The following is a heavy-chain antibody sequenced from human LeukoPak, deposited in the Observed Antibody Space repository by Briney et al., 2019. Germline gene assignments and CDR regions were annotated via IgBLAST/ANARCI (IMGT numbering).Heavy chain of an antibody. J-gene: IGHJ4*02. CDR2: ISAYNGNT. CDR1: GYTFTSYG. V-gene: IGHV1-18*04. D-gene: IGHD3-22*01. CDR3: ARWFQEVHEHTMIVVNGEY. Sequence: ASVKVSCNASGYTFTSYGISWVRQAPGQGLEWMGLISAYNGNTNYAQKLQGRVTMTTDTSTSTAYMELSSLRSDDTAVYYCARWFQEVHEHTMIVVNGEYWGQGALVTVSS.